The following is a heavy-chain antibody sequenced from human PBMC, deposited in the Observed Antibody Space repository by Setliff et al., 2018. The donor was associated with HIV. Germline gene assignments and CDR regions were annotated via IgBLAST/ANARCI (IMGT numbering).Heavy chain of an antibody. D-gene: IGHD1-1*01. CDR3: ARFQAWQLGRRGGYYYYMDV. CDR2: IHYSGSS. CDR1: GGSVGSGSYY. V-gene: IGHV4-61*01. Sequence: SETLSLTCTVSGGSVGSGSYYWSWVRQPPEKRLELIGFIHYSGSSDYNPSLKSRITISVDMSRNQFSLVLSSVTAADTAVYYCARFQAWQLGRRGGYYYYMDVWGKGTTVTVSS. J-gene: IGHJ6*03.